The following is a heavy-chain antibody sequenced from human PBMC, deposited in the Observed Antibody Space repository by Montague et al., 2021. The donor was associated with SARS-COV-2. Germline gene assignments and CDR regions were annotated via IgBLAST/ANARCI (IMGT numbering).Heavy chain of an antibody. CDR1: GFSHSTSGMC. J-gene: IGHJ3*02. V-gene: IGHV2-70*11. Sequence: PALVKPTQTLTLTCTFSGFSHSTSGMCVSWIRQPPGKALGWLARIDWDDDKYYSTSLKTRLTISKDTSKNQVVLTMTNMDPVDTATYYCARTSIPAAGTAFDIWGQGTMVTVSS. CDR3: ARTSIPAAGTAFDI. D-gene: IGHD6-13*01. CDR2: IDWDDDK.